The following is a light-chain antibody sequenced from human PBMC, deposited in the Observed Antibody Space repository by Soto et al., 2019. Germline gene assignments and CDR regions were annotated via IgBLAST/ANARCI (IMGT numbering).Light chain of an antibody. CDR3: QLRRYWPPWT. Sequence: EIVLTQSPATLSLSPGERATLSCRASQSVRSSLAWYQQKPGQAPRLLIYDTSNRATGSPARFSGSGSGADVTLTISSLEPEDFAVYYCQLRRYWPPWTFGQGTKVEV. CDR1: QSVRSS. CDR2: DTS. V-gene: IGKV3-11*01. J-gene: IGKJ1*01.